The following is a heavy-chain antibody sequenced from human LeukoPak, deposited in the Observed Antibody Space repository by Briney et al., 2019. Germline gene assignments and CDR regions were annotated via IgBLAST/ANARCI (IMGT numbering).Heavy chain of an antibody. J-gene: IGHJ3*02. CDR1: GGSISSGGYY. Sequence: SETLSLTCTVSGGSISSGGYYWSWIRQPPGKGLEWIGYIYHSGSTYYNPSLKSRVTISVDRSKNQFSLKLSSVTAADTAVYYCARLRVRAFDIWGQGTMVTVSS. CDR3: ARLRVRAFDI. V-gene: IGHV4-30-2*01. CDR2: IYHSGST.